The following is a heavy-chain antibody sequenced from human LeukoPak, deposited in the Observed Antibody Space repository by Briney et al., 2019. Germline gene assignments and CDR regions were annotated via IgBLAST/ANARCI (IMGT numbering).Heavy chain of an antibody. CDR2: INPNSGGP. V-gene: IGHV1-2*06. CDR3: VRGYSYGFYFDY. CDR1: GYSFTGYY. D-gene: IGHD5-18*01. Sequence: ASVKVSCKTSGYSFTGYYIHWVRQAPGQGLEWMGRINPNSGGPNYGQKFQGTVTMTRDTSISTAHLELSNLRSDDTAAYYCVRGYSYGFYFDYWGQGSLVTVSS. J-gene: IGHJ4*02.